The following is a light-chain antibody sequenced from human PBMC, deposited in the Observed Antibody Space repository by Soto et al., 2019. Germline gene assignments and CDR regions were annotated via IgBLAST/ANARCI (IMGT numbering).Light chain of an antibody. CDR3: CSYAGSSTHAV. J-gene: IGLJ7*01. CDR2: EGS. Sequence: QSALTQPASVSGSPGQSITISCTGTSSDVGSYNLVSWYQQYPGKAPKLMLYEGSKRPSGVSNRFSGSKSGNTASLTISGLQAEDEADYYYCSYAGSSTHAVFGGGTQLTVL. CDR1: SSDVGSYNL. V-gene: IGLV2-23*01.